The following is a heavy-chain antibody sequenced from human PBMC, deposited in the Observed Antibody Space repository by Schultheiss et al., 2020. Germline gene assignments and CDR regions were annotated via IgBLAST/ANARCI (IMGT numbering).Heavy chain of an antibody. CDR3: ARVRFSGSYYDVDFDY. Sequence: SETLSLTCTVSGGSVSSGSYYWGWIREPPGKGLEWIGEINHSGSTNYNTSLKSRVTISVDTSKNRFSLKFISVTAADTAVYYSARVRFSGSYYDVDFDYW. V-gene: IGHV4-39*07. CDR1: GGSVSSGSYY. CDR2: INHSGST. D-gene: IGHD1-26*01. J-gene: IGHJ4*01.